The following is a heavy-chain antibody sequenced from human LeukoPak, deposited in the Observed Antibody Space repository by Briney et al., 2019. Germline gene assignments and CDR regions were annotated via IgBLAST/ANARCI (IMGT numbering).Heavy chain of an antibody. CDR2: IIPSGGST. CDR1: GYTFTSYY. J-gene: IGHJ4*02. V-gene: IGHV1-46*01. CDR3: ARSGRSMVPLDY. D-gene: IGHD4/OR15-4a*01. Sequence: ASVKVSCKASGYTFTSYYMHWVRQAPGQGLEWMGIIIPSGGSTSYAQKFQGRVTMTRDTSTSTVYMELSSLRSEDTAVYYCARSGRSMVPLDYWGQGTLVTVSS.